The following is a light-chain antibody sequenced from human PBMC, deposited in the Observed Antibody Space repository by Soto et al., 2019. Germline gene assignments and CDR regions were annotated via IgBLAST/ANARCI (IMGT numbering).Light chain of an antibody. CDR1: QSVRTK. Sequence: IVMTQSQDTLYVSPGEVATLSCRASQSVRTKLAWYQQKAGQAPRLLIYGASTRATGIPDRFSGSGSGTEFTLTISSLQSEDFAVYYCQQYNSWPPITVGQGTRLENK. CDR3: QQYNSWPPIT. J-gene: IGKJ5*01. V-gene: IGKV3-15*01. CDR2: GAS.